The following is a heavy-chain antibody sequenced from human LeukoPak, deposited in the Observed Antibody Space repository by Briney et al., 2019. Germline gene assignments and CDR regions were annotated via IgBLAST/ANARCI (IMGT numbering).Heavy chain of an antibody. J-gene: IGHJ3*02. Sequence: ASVKVSCKASGGTFSSYAISWVRQAPGQGLEWMGGIIPIFGTANYAQKFQGRVTITADESTSTAYMELSSLRSEDTAVYYCASFIVESFYGSGSPNLPRSAFDIWGQGTMVTVSS. V-gene: IGHV1-69*13. CDR3: ASFIVESFYGSGSPNLPRSAFDI. CDR1: GGTFSSYA. D-gene: IGHD3-10*01. CDR2: IIPIFGTA.